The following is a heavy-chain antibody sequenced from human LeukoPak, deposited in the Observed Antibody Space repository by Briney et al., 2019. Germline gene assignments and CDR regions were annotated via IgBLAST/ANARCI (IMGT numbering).Heavy chain of an antibody. CDR1: GGPFSGYY. J-gene: IGHJ3*01. CDR3: ARDVGQMASGN. D-gene: IGHD5-24*01. V-gene: IGHV4-34*01. Sequence: SETLSLTCAAHGGPFSGYYWSWIPQPPGKGRDWIGEINHSGITNYNPSLKSRVTISLDTSKNQFSLKMSSVRAEDTAVYYCARDVGQMASGNWGQGTLVTVSS. CDR2: INHSGIT.